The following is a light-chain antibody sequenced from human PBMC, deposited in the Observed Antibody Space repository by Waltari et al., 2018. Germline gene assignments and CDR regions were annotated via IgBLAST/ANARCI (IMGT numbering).Light chain of an antibody. Sequence: WHQQEPVRATNCMVYDVSQRPSGVSNRFSGSKSGNTAYLTIFGLQAEDEADYYCSSYTTPSSWVFGGGTKLTVL. CDR2: DVS. J-gene: IGLJ3*02. CDR3: SSYTTPSSWV. V-gene: IGLV2-14*04.